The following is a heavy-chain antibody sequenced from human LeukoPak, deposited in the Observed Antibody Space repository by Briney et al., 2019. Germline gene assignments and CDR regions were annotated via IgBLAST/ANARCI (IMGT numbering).Heavy chain of an antibody. V-gene: IGHV3-30*18. D-gene: IGHD3-22*01. J-gene: IGHJ5*02. CDR1: GFTFSSYG. Sequence: PGRSLRLSCAASGFTFSSYGMHWVRQAPGKGLGWVAVISYDGSNKYYADSVKGRFTISRDNSKNTLYLQMNSLRAEDTAVYYCAKTTYYYDSSGYSNWFDPWGQGTLVTVSS. CDR2: ISYDGSNK. CDR3: AKTTYYYDSSGYSNWFDP.